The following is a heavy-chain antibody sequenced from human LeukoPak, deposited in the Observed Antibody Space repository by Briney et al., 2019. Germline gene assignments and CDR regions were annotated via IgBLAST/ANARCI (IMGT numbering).Heavy chain of an antibody. CDR1: GFTFSSYA. CDR3: ARRGAVANAFDI. D-gene: IGHD4-23*01. J-gene: IGHJ3*02. CDR2: ISSSGSTI. V-gene: IGHV3-48*04. Sequence: GGSLRLSCAASGFTFSSYAMSWVRQAPGKGLEWVSYISSSGSTIYYADSVKGRFTISRDNAKNTLYLQMNSLRAEDTAVYYCARRGAVANAFDIWGQGTMVTVSS.